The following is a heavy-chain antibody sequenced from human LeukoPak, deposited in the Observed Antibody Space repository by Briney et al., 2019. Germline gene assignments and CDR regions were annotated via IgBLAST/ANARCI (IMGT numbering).Heavy chain of an antibody. V-gene: IGHV3-30*02. CDR2: IRYDGSNK. Sequence: PGGSLRLSCAASGFTFSSYGMHWVRQAPGKGLEWAAFIRYDGSNKYYADSVKGRFTISRDNSKNTLYLQMNSLRAGDTAVYYCAKSSGWYAKLLQHWGQGTLVTVSS. CDR1: GFTFSSYG. D-gene: IGHD6-19*01. J-gene: IGHJ1*01. CDR3: AKSSGWYAKLLQH.